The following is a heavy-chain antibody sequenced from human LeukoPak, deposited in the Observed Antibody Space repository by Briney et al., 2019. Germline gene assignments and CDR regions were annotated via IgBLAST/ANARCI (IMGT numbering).Heavy chain of an antibody. CDR3: ARGGPAPVYYMDV. CDR2: IKHSGST. Sequence: PSETLSLTCAVYGGSFSGYYWSWIRQPPGKGLEWIGEIKHSGSTNYNPSLKSRVTISVDTSKNQFSLKLSSVTAADTAVYYCARGGPAPVYYMDVWGKGTTVTVSS. D-gene: IGHD1-14*01. CDR1: GGSFSGYY. V-gene: IGHV4-34*01. J-gene: IGHJ6*03.